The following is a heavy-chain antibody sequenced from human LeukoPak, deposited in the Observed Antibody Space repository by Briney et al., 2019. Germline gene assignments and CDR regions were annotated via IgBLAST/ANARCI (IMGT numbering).Heavy chain of an antibody. CDR3: ARSGIGYSGYDLADY. D-gene: IGHD5-12*01. CDR2: IYYSGST. Sequence: SETLSLTCTVSGGSISSYYWSWIRQPPGKGLEWIGYIYYSGSTNYNPSLKSRVTISVDTSKNQFSLKLSSVTAADTAVYYCARSGIGYSGYDLADYWGQGTLVTVSS. V-gene: IGHV4-59*01. CDR1: GGSISSYY. J-gene: IGHJ4*02.